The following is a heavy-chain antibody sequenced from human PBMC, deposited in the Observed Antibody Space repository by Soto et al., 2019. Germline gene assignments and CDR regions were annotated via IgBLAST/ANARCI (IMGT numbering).Heavy chain of an antibody. CDR1: GGSFSGYY. V-gene: IGHV4-34*01. CDR3: ARGRALLLWFGEYNWFDP. Sequence: QVQLQQWGAGLLKPSETLSLTCAVYGGSFSGYYWSWIRQPPGKGLEWIGEINHSGSTNYNPSLKGRVAISVDPSTNQFSLKLSSGTAADTAVYYCARGRALLLWFGEYNWFDPWGQGTLVTVSS. D-gene: IGHD3-10*01. J-gene: IGHJ5*02. CDR2: INHSGST.